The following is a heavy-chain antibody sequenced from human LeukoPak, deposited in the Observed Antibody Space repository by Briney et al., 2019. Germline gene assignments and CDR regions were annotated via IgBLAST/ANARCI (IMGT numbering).Heavy chain of an antibody. Sequence: ASVKVSCKAAGYTFTSYYIHWVRQAPGQGLEWMGWINPNSGGTDYAQKFQGRVTMTRDTSISTAYMELSRLRSDDTAVYYCARDQTPAIIVVAPFDPWGQGTLVTVSS. CDR3: ARDQTPAIIVVAPFDP. D-gene: IGHD2-2*01. CDR2: INPNSGGT. J-gene: IGHJ5*02. V-gene: IGHV1-2*02. CDR1: GYTFTSYY.